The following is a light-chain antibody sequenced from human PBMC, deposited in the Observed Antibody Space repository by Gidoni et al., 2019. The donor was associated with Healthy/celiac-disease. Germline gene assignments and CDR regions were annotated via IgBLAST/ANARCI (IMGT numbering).Light chain of an antibody. Sequence: QSVLTQPPSVSGAPGPRVTISCTGSSSNIGAGYDVHWYQQLPVTAPKLLIYGNSNRPSGVPDRFSCSKSGTSASLAITGLQAEDEADYYCQSYDSSLSGSRVFGTGTKVTVL. CDR3: QSYDSSLSGSRV. CDR2: GNS. V-gene: IGLV1-40*01. CDR1: SSNIGAGYD. J-gene: IGLJ1*01.